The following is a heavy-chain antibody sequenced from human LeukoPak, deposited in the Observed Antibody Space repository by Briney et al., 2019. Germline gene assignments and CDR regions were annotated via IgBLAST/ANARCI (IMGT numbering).Heavy chain of an antibody. J-gene: IGHJ4*02. V-gene: IGHV3-21*01. D-gene: IGHD6-19*01. CDR3: ARDRHSSAGY. CDR1: GFTFSSYS. Sequence: GGSLRHSCAASGFTFSSYSMNWVRQAPGKGVEWGSSISSSSSYIYYADSVKGRFTISRDNAKNSLYLQMNSLRAEDTAVYYCARDRHSSAGYWGQGTLVTVSS. CDR2: ISSSSSYI.